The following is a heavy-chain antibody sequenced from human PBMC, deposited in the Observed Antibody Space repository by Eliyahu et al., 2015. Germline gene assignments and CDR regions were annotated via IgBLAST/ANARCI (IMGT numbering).Heavy chain of an antibody. CDR1: GFTFXSYA. J-gene: IGHJ4*02. CDR2: ISGSGGST. Sequence: EVQLVESGGGLVQPGGSLRLSCXASGFTFXSYALGWVRQAPGKGVGWVSAISGSGGSTYYADSVKGRFTISRDNSKNTLYLQMNSLRAEDTAVYYCAKDDSSGYYLGHFDYWGQGTLVTVSS. CDR3: AKDDSSGYYLGHFDY. D-gene: IGHD3-22*01. V-gene: IGHV3-23*04.